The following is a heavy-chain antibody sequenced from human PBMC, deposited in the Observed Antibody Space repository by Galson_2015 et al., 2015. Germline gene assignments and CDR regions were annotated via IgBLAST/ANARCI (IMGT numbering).Heavy chain of an antibody. CDR2: ISSDGSTT. Sequence: SLRLSCAASGLTFSSYWMHWVRHAPGKGLVWVSRISSDGSTTSYADSVKGRFTISRDNAKNTLYLQMNSLRAEDTAVYYCARETYYYDSSGYYSPGDLDYWGQGTLVTVSS. CDR3: ARETYYYDSSGYYSPGDLDY. J-gene: IGHJ4*02. V-gene: IGHV3-74*01. D-gene: IGHD3-22*01. CDR1: GLTFSSYW.